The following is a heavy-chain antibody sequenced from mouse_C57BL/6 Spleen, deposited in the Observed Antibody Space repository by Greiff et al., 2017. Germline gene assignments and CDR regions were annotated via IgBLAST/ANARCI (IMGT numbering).Heavy chain of an antibody. CDR2: IYPGSGST. V-gene: IGHV1-55*01. CDR3: ARYYGDDVEYYAMDY. CDR1: GYTFTSYW. J-gene: IGHJ4*01. D-gene: IGHD2-2*01. Sequence: QVQLQQPGAELVKPGASVKMSCKASGYTFTSYWITWVKQRPGQGLEWIGDIYPGSGSTNYNEKFKSKDTLTVDTSSGTAYMQLSSLTSEDSAVYYCARYYGDDVEYYAMDYWGQGTSVTVSS.